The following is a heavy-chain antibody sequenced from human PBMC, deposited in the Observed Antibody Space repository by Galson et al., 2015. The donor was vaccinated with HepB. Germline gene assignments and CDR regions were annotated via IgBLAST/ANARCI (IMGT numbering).Heavy chain of an antibody. V-gene: IGHV3-23*01. CDR1: GFTFSSYA. CDR2: ISGSGGST. D-gene: IGHD2-2*02. J-gene: IGHJ4*02. Sequence: SLRLSCAASGFTFSSYAMSWVRQAPGRGLEWVSAISGSGGSTYYADSVKGRFTISRDNSKNTLYLQMNSLRAEDTAVYYCAKPFIVVVPAAISYWGQGTLVTVSS. CDR3: AKPFIVVVPAAISY.